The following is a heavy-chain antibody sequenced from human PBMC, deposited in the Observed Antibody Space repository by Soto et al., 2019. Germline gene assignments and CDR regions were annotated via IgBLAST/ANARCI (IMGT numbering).Heavy chain of an antibody. D-gene: IGHD5-18*01. V-gene: IGHV1-46*01. Sequence: EASVKVSCKASGYTFTSYGISWVRQAPGQGLEWMGIINPSGGSTSYAQKFQGRVTMTRDTSTSTVYMELSSLRSEDTAVYYCARWDSYGNSNTKTAIDWGQGTLVTVSS. CDR2: INPSGGST. CDR1: GYTFTSYG. CDR3: ARWDSYGNSNTKTAID. J-gene: IGHJ4*02.